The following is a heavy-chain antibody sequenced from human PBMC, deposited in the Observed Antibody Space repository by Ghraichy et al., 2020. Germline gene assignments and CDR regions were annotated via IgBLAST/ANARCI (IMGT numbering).Heavy chain of an antibody. V-gene: IGHV4-39*01. Sequence: SETLSLTCTVSGGSISSSSYYWGWIRQPPGKGLEWIGSIYYSGSTYYNPSLKSRVTISVDTSKNQFSLKLSSVTAAETAVYYCARGIAVAGTDYWGQGTLVTVSS. D-gene: IGHD6-19*01. J-gene: IGHJ4*02. CDR1: GGSISSSSYY. CDR2: IYYSGST. CDR3: ARGIAVAGTDY.